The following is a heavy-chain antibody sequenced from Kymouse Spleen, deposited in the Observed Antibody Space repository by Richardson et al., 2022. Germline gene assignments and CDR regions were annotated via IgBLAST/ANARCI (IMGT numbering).Heavy chain of an antibody. J-gene: IGHJ5*02. D-gene: IGHD4-11,IGHD4-11*01. CDR3: AKDYSNYFNWFDP. CDR2: ISWNSGSI. CDR1: GFTFDDYA. Sequence: EVQLVESGGGLVQPGRSLRLSCAASGFTFDDYAMHWVRQAPGKGLEWVSGISWNSGSIGYADSVKGRFTISRDNAKNSLYLQMNSLRAEDTALYYCAKDYSNYFNWFDPWGQGTLVTVSS. V-gene: IGHV3-9*01.